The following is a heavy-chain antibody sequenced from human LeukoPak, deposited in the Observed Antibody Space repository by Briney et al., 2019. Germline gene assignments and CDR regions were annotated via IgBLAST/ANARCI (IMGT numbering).Heavy chain of an antibody. CDR1: GFTFSNYA. V-gene: IGHV3-30-3*01. CDR2: ISYDGSNK. D-gene: IGHD6-13*01. CDR3: AKDLIAAAGTFDN. Sequence: GGSLRLSCAASGFTFSNYAMHWVRQAPGKGLEWVAVISYDGSNKDYADSVKGRFTISRDNSKNTLYLQMNSLRAEDTAVYYCAKDLIAAAGTFDNWGQGTLVTVSS. J-gene: IGHJ4*02.